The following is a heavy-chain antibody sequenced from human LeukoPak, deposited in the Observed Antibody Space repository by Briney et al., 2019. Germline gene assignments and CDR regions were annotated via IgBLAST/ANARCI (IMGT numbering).Heavy chain of an antibody. D-gene: IGHD3-10*01. V-gene: IGHV3-21*01. CDR1: GFTFSSYS. J-gene: IGHJ6*03. CDR3: ARDQGSGINYYYYYMDV. CDR2: ISSSSSYI. Sequence: PGGSLRLSCAASGFTFSSYSMNWVRQAPGKGLEWVSSISSSSSYIYYADSVKGRFTISRDNAKNSLYLQMNSLRAEDTAVYYCARDQGSGINYYYYYMDVWGKGTTATVSS.